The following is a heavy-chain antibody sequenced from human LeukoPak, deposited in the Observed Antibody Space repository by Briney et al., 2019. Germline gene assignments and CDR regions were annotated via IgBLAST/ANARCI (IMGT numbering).Heavy chain of an antibody. CDR2: ISSNGGST. CDR1: GFTFSSYA. D-gene: IGHD2-2*02. J-gene: IGHJ3*02. Sequence: GGSLRLSCAASGFTFSSYAMQWVRQAPGKGLEYVSAISSNGGSTYYANSVKGRFTISRDNSKNTLYLQMGSLRAEDMAVYYCARVRCSSTSCYIGAFDIWGQGTMVTVSS. V-gene: IGHV3-64*01. CDR3: ARVRCSSTSCYIGAFDI.